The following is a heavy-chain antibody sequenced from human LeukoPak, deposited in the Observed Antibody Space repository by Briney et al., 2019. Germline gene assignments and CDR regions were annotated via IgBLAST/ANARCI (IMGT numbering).Heavy chain of an antibody. Sequence: ASVKVSCKASGYTFTGYYMHWVRQAPGQGLEWMGRINPNSGGTNYAQKFHGRVTMTRDTSISTAYMELSRLRSDDTAVYYCARGTYYYDSSVYQNFDYWGQGTLVTVSS. V-gene: IGHV1-2*06. CDR3: ARGTYYYDSSVYQNFDY. CDR2: INPNSGGT. J-gene: IGHJ4*02. D-gene: IGHD3-22*01. CDR1: GYTFTGYY.